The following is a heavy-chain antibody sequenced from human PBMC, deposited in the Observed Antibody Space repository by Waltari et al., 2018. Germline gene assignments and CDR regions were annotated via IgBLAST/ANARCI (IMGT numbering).Heavy chain of an antibody. CDR3: ARRGDSGSQRDWFDP. J-gene: IGHJ5*02. V-gene: IGHV1-2*06. CDR1: GYTFTGYY. Sequence: QVQLVQSGAEVKKPGASVKVSCKASGYTFTGYYMHWVRQAPGQGLEWMGRINPNSGGTNYAQKFQGRVTMTRDTSISTAYMELSRLRSDDTAVYYCARRGDSGSQRDWFDPWGQGTLVTVSS. D-gene: IGHD1-26*01. CDR2: INPNSGGT.